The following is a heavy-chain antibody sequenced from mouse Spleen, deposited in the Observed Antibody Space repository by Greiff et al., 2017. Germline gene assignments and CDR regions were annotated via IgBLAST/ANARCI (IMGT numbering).Heavy chain of an antibody. CDR1: GFNIKDDY. V-gene: IGHV14-4*01. CDR3: TTWEDYGSVDY. J-gene: IGHJ2*01. CDR2: IDPENGDT. D-gene: IGHD2-1*01. Sequence: VQLQQSGAELVRPGASVKLSCTASGFNIKDDYMHWVKQRPEQGLEWIGWIDPENGDTEYASKFQGKATITADTSSNTAYLQLSSLTSEDTAVYYCTTWEDYGSVDYWGQGTTLTVSS.